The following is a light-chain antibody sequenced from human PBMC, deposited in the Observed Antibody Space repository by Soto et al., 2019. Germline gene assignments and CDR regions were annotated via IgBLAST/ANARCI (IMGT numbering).Light chain of an antibody. J-gene: IGKJ5*01. Sequence: GDRVTITCRASQSISSWLAWYQQKPGKAPNLLIYDASNLEAGVPSRFRGSGSGTDFTFTIRRLQPEDIATYYCQQYENIPTFGQGTRLEIK. CDR2: DAS. CDR3: QQYENIPT. CDR1: QSISSW. V-gene: IGKV1-33*01.